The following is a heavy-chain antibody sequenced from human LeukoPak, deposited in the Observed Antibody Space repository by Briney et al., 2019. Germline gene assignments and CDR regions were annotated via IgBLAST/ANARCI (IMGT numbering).Heavy chain of an antibody. CDR1: GFTFNTYT. J-gene: IGHJ4*02. D-gene: IGHD6-13*01. Sequence: GGPLRLSCASSGFTFNTYTMNWVRLVPGKVLEWVSLITGNGVSTYYADSVKGRFTISRDNSKNTLYLQMNSLRAEDTAVYYCAKGLHSSSWYSDSWGQGTLVTVSS. CDR3: AKGLHSSSWYSDS. V-gene: IGHV3-23*01. CDR2: ITGNGVST.